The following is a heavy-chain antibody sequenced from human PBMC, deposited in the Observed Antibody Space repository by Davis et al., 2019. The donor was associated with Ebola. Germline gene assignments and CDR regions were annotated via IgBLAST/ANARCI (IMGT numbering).Heavy chain of an antibody. CDR1: GGSFSGYY. D-gene: IGHD3-3*01. J-gene: IGHJ3*02. V-gene: IGHV4-34*01. CDR2: INHSGST. Sequence: MPSETLSLTCAVYGGSFSGYYWSWIRQPPGKGLEWIGEINHSGSTNYNPSLKSRVTISVDTSKNQFSLKLSSVTAADTAVYYCARSITIFGVGDAFDIWGQGTMVTVSS. CDR3: ARSITIFGVGDAFDI.